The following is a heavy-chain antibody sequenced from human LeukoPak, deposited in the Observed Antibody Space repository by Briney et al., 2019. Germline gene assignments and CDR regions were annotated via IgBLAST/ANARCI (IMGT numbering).Heavy chain of an antibody. J-gene: IGHJ4*02. CDR2: MNSNDGNT. V-gene: IGHV1-8*02. CDR3: ARGSSGYYYSPDY. Sequence: GASVKVSCKASGYTFTSYDINWVRQATGQGLEWMGWMNSNDGNTGYAQKFQGRVTMTRDTSTNTAYMELGSLTSDDTAVYYCARGSSGYYYSPDYWGQGTLVTVSS. CDR1: GYTFTSYD. D-gene: IGHD3-22*01.